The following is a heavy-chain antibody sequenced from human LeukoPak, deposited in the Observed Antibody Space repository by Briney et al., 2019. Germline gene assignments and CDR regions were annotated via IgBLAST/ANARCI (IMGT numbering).Heavy chain of an antibody. CDR2: ISSSDTYI. CDR1: GFTFSSYS. Sequence: PGGSLRLSCAASGFTFSSYSMNWVRQAPGKGLEWVSSISSSDTYIYHADSVKGRFTISRDNAKNSLYLQMNSLRAEDTAVYYCARDYYYYYYMDVWGKGTTVTVSS. V-gene: IGHV3-21*01. J-gene: IGHJ6*03. CDR3: ARDYYYYYYMDV.